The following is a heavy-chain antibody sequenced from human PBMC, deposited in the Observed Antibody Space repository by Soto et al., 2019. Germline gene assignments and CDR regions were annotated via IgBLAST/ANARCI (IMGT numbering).Heavy chain of an antibody. CDR1: GGSISSYY. CDR2: IYYSGST. CDR3: ARQREVYDILTGYYPYNWFDP. Sequence: SETLSLTCTVSGGSISSYYWSWIRQPPGKGLEWIGYIYYSGSTNYNPSLKSRVTISVDTSKNQFSLKLSSVTAADTAVYYFARQREVYDILTGYYPYNWFDPWGQGTLVTVSS. V-gene: IGHV4-59*08. D-gene: IGHD3-9*01. J-gene: IGHJ5*02.